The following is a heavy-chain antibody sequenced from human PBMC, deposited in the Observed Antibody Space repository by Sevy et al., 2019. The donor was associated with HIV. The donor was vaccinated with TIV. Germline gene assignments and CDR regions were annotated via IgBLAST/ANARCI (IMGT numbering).Heavy chain of an antibody. CDR2: ITPFFGPG. D-gene: IGHD4-17*01. V-gene: IGHV1-69*05. J-gene: IGHJ4*02. CDR3: ARGNAVTTRGDYFES. Sequence: ASVKVSCKASGGTFSNYAINWVRQAPGQGLEWMGGITPFFGPGNYALKFQDRVTITTDESARVAYMELSSLTSEDTAVYYCARGNAVTTRGDYFESWGQGSLVTVSS. CDR1: GGTFSNYA.